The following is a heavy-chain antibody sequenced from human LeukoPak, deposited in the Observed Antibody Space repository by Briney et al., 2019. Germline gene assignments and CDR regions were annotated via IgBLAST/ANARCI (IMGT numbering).Heavy chain of an antibody. Sequence: SVNVSCKASGGTFSSYAISWVRQAPGQGLEWMGRIIPILGIANYAQKFQGRVTITADKSTSTAYMELSSLRSEDTAVYYGAGRSSTSGDYWGQGTLVTVSS. V-gene: IGHV1-69*04. CDR3: AGRSSTSGDY. J-gene: IGHJ4*02. D-gene: IGHD2-2*01. CDR1: GGTFSSYA. CDR2: IIPILGIA.